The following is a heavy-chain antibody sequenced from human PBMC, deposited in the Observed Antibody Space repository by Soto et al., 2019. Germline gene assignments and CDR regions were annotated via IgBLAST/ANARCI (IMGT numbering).Heavy chain of an antibody. J-gene: IGHJ4*02. CDR3: ARHVSGSFVYFDY. CDR1: GYSFTSCW. V-gene: IGHV5-10-1*01. D-gene: IGHD1-26*01. Sequence: GASLKISCKGSGYSFTSCWISWVRQMPGKGLEWMGTIDPSDSYTNYSPSFQGHVTISADKSISTAYLQWSSLKASDTAMYYCARHVSGSFVYFDYWGQGTLVTVSS. CDR2: IDPSDSYT.